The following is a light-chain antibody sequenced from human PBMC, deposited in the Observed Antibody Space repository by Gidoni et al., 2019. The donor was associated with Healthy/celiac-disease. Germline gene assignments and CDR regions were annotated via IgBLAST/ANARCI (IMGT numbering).Light chain of an antibody. CDR2: DDS. CDR3: QVWDSSGDHYV. CDR1: NIGSKS. J-gene: IGLJ1*01. Sequence: SYVLTQPPSVSVAPGQTARITWGGNNIGSKSVHWYQQKPGQAPVLVVYDDSDRPSGIPERFSGSNSGNTATLTISRVEAGDEADYYCQVWDSSGDHYVFGTGTKVTVL. V-gene: IGLV3-21*02.